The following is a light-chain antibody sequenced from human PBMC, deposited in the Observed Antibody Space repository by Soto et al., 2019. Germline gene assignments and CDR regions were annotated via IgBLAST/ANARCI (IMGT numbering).Light chain of an antibody. CDR1: QSVGTK. Sequence: ERATLSCRASQSVGTKLAWYQQRPGQAPRLLIFGATTRATDIPARFSGSGSGTDFILTISSLQSEDFAVYYCQQYNDWPWTFGQGTKVDIK. CDR3: QQYNDWPWT. CDR2: GAT. V-gene: IGKV3-15*01. J-gene: IGKJ1*01.